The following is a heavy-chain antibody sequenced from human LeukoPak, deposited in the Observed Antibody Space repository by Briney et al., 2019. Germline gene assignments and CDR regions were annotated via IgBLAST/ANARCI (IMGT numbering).Heavy chain of an antibody. Sequence: ASVKVSCKASGYTFTGYYMHWVRQAPGQGLEWMGWINPNSGGTNYAQKFQGRVTMTRDTSISTAYMELSRLRSDDTAVYYCARDSPPYSSSWHDMYYYYYYGMDVWGQGTTVTVSS. D-gene: IGHD6-13*01. V-gene: IGHV1-2*02. J-gene: IGHJ6*02. CDR2: INPNSGGT. CDR3: ARDSPPYSSSWHDMYYYYYYGMDV. CDR1: GYTFTGYY.